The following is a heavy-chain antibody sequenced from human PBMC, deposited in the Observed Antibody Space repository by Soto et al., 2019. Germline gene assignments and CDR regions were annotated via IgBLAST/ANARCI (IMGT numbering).Heavy chain of an antibody. D-gene: IGHD2-15*01. J-gene: IGHJ4*02. CDR2: INPSGGST. CDR3: TRGRFVGAAPGDS. V-gene: IGHV1-46*01. Sequence: ASVKVSCKASGYTFTTYYMHWVRQAPGQGLEWMGIINPSGGSTTSAQKFQGRVTMTRDTSTSTVYMELSSLRSEDTAVYYCTRGRFVGAAPGDSWGQGTLVTVSS. CDR1: GYTFTTYY.